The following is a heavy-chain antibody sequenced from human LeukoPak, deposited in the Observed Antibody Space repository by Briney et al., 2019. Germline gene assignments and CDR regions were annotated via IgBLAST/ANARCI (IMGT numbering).Heavy chain of an antibody. CDR1: GFTFDDYT. CDR3: AKDQGSGSYSFDY. CDR2: ISWDAGST. V-gene: IGHV3-43*01. D-gene: IGHD1-26*01. J-gene: IGHJ4*02. Sequence: GGTQRLSCAASGFTFDDYTMHWVRQTPGKGLEWVSLISWDAGSTYFADSVKGRFTISRDNSKNSLYLQMNSLRTEDTALYYCAKDQGSGSYSFDYWGQGTLVTVSS.